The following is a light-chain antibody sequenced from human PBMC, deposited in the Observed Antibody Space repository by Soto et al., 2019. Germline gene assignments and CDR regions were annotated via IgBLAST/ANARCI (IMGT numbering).Light chain of an antibody. J-gene: IGLJ3*02. V-gene: IGLV1-44*01. Sequence: QSVLTQPPSASGTPGQRVTISCSGSSSNIGSNPVNWYQQLPGTAPKLLIYNNNQRPSGVPDRFSGSKSGTSASLAISGLQSEDEADYYGLLNFPGAQPNGVFGGGTKLTVL. CDR2: NNN. CDR1: SSNIGSNP. CDR3: LLNFPGAQPNGV.